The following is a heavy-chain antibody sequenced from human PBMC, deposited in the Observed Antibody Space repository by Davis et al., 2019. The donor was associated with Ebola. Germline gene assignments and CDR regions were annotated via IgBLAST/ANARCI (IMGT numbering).Heavy chain of an antibody. CDR2: IYTSGST. D-gene: IGHD6-6*01. J-gene: IGHJ5*02. V-gene: IGHV4-4*07. Sequence: PSETLSLTCTVSGGSISSYYWSWIRQPAGKGLEWIGRIYTSGSTNYNPSLKSRVTMSVDTSKNQFSLKLSSVTAADTAVYYCAREGNEYSRLANWFDPWGQGTLVTVSS. CDR1: GGSISSYY. CDR3: AREGNEYSRLANWFDP.